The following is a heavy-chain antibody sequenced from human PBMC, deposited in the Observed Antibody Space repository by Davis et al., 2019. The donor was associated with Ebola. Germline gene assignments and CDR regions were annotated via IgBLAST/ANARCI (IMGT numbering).Heavy chain of an antibody. V-gene: IGHV3-30*04. J-gene: IGHJ4*02. CDR2: ISYDGSNK. Sequence: GGSLRLSCAASGFTFSSYAMHWVRQAPGKGLEWVAVISYDGSNKYYADSVKGRFTISRDNSKNTLYLQMNSLRAEDTAVYYCAREVLREGYFDYWGQGTLVTVSS. CDR1: GFTFSSYA. CDR3: AREVLREGYFDY.